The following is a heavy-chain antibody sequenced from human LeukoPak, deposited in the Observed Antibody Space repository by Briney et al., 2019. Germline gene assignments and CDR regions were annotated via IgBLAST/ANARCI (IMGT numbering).Heavy chain of an antibody. V-gene: IGHV3-53*01. CDR1: GFIVSSNY. CDR2: IYSDGST. Sequence: PGGSLRLSCAASGFIVSSNYMSWVRQAPGKGLEWVSVIYSDGSTYYADSVKGRFTISRDNSKNTLYLQMNSLRAEDTAVYYCAKVDTSSDWGFDPWGQGTMVTVSS. J-gene: IGHJ5*02. D-gene: IGHD6-19*01. CDR3: AKVDTSSDWGFDP.